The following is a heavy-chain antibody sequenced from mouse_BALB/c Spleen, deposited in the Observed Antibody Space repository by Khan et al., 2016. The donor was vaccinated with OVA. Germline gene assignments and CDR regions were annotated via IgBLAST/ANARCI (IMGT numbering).Heavy chain of an antibody. Sequence: EVQLQESGPGLVQPSQSLSLPCTVTGYSITSDYAWNWIRQFPGNILDCMGSIKYSGITSYNPSLKSRISITRDPSNNQFFLQLNSATTEDPTTSYCARCGSSSSVVGPDFGCWGQGTSRT. CDR2: IKYSGIT. CDR3: ARCGSSSSVVGPDFGC. V-gene: IGHV3-2*02. CDR1: GYSITSDYA. D-gene: IGHD1-1*01. J-gene: IGHJ2*03.